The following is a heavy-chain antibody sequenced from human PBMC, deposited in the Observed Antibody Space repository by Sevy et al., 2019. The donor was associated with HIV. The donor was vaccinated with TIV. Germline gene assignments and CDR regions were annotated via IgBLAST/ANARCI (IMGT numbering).Heavy chain of an antibody. Sequence: ASVKVSCKASGYTFTGYYMHWVRQAPGQGLEWMGRINPNSGGTNYAQKFQGRVTMTRDTSISTAYMELSRLRSDDKAVYYCARDRGPYCSGGSCYASYYYGMDVWGQGTTVTVSS. J-gene: IGHJ6*02. CDR3: ARDRGPYCSGGSCYASYYYGMDV. V-gene: IGHV1-2*06. CDR2: INPNSGGT. D-gene: IGHD2-15*01. CDR1: GYTFTGYY.